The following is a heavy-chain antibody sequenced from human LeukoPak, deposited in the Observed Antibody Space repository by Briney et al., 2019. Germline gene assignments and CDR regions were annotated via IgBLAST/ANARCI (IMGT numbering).Heavy chain of an antibody. Sequence: ASVKVSCKASGYTFTGYYIHWVRQAPGQGLEWMGWVDPKSGGTNYAQKFQGRVTMTRDTSISTAYMELSRLRSDDTAVYYCARSPHILTGENFDYWGQGTLVTVSS. J-gene: IGHJ4*02. V-gene: IGHV1-2*02. CDR2: VDPKSGGT. CDR3: ARSPHILTGENFDY. D-gene: IGHD3-9*01. CDR1: GYTFTGYY.